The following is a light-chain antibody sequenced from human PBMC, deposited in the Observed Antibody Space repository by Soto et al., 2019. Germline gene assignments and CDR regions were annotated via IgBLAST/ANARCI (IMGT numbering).Light chain of an antibody. J-gene: IGKJ1*01. V-gene: IGKV1-5*01. Sequence: DIQMTQAPSTLSASVGDRVTITCRASQSISYWLAWYQQKPGKAPNLLIYDATNLESAVPSRFSGSGFGTEFILTISSLQHDDCASYYSQQYNSKSWTCGQGTKV. CDR3: QQYNSKSWT. CDR2: DAT. CDR1: QSISYW.